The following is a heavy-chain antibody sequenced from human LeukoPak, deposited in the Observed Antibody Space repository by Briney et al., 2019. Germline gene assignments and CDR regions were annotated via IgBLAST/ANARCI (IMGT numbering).Heavy chain of an antibody. CDR1: GFTFSSYG. D-gene: IGHD3-3*01. CDR3: AREPPGSTYYDFWSGYPD. CDR2: IWYDGSNK. Sequence: PGGSLRLSCAASGFTFSSYGMHWVRQAPGKGLEWVAVIWYDGSNKYYADSVKGRFTISRDNSKNTLYLQMNSLRAEDTAVYYCAREPPGSTYYDFWSGYPDWGQGTLVTVSS. J-gene: IGHJ4*02. V-gene: IGHV3-33*01.